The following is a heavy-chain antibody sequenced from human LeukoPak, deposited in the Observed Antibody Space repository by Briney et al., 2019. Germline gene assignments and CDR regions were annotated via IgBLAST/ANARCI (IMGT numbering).Heavy chain of an antibody. CDR3: AKGGRYSSSWCYDY. D-gene: IGHD6-13*01. Sequence: AGGSLRLSCAASGFTFSSYAMSWVRQAPGKGLEWVSAISGSGGSTYYADSVKGRFTISRDNSKNTLYLQMNSLRAEDTAVYYCAKGGRYSSSWCYDYWGQGTLVTVSS. CDR1: GFTFSSYA. CDR2: ISGSGGST. V-gene: IGHV3-23*01. J-gene: IGHJ4*02.